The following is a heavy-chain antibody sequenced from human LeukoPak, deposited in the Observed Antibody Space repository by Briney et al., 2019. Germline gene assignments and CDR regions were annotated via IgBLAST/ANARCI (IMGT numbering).Heavy chain of an antibody. CDR3: AKDHPPGGNYPYYFDY. Sequence: GGSLRLSCAASGFTFSSYGMSWVRQAPGKGLEWVSGISGSGGSTYYADSVKGRFTISRDNSKNTLYLQMNSLRAEDTAVYYCAKDHPPGGNYPYYFDYWGQGTLVTVSS. D-gene: IGHD4-23*01. V-gene: IGHV3-23*01. CDR2: ISGSGGST. J-gene: IGHJ4*02. CDR1: GFTFSSYG.